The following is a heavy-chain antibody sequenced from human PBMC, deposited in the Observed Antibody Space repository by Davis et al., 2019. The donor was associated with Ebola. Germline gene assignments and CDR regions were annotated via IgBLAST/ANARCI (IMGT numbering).Heavy chain of an antibody. J-gene: IGHJ4*02. V-gene: IGHV4-59*05. CDR1: GFAFSSYSMN. D-gene: IGHD3-3*01. Sequence: ESLKISCAASGFAFSSYSMNWVRQAPGKGLEWIGSIYYSGSTYYNPSLKSRVTISVDTSKNQFSLKLSSVTAADTAVYYCASTLRFLEWLLYFDYWGQGTLVTVSS. CDR2: IYYSGST. CDR3: ASTLRFLEWLLYFDY.